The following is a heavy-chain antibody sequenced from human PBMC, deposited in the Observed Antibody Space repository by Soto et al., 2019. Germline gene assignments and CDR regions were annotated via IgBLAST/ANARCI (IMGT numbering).Heavy chain of an antibody. CDR2: ISAYNGNT. D-gene: IGHD5-12*01. V-gene: IGHV1-18*01. CDR3: AGDIVATIIDYYYGMDV. J-gene: IGHJ6*02. Sequence: QVQLVQSGAEVKKPGASVKVSCKASGYTFTSYGISWVRQAPGQGLEWMGWISAYNGNTNYAQKLQGRVTMTTDTATSTDYMELRRLRSDDTAVYYCAGDIVATIIDYYYGMDVWGQGTTVTVSS. CDR1: GYTFTSYG.